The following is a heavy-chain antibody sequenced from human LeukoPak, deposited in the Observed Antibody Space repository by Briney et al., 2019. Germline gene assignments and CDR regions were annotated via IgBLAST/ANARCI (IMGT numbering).Heavy chain of an antibody. D-gene: IGHD2-2*01. Sequence: PGGTLRLSCTASGFTFSSYSMNWVRQPQAKGLEWVSYISIDCSTIYYADTVKGRFTISRDNAKISLYLQMYSLRAEDTAVYYCARYCTSISCYENVDYWGQGTLVTVS. CDR1: GFTFSSYS. CDR2: ISIDCSTI. V-gene: IGHV3-48*01. CDR3: ARYCTSISCYENVDY. J-gene: IGHJ4*02.